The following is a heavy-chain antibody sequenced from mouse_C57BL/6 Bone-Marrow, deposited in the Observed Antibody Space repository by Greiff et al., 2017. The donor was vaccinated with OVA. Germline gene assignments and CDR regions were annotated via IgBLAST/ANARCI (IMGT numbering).Heavy chain of an antibody. CDR2: ISDGGSYT. J-gene: IGHJ4*01. CDR3: ARLLRRDYAMDY. Sequence: EVKLEESGGGLVKPGGSLKLSCAASGFTFSSYAMSWVRQTPEKRLEWVATISDGGSYTYYPDNVKGRFTISRDNAKNNLYLQMSHLKSEDTAMYYCARLLRRDYAMDYWGQGTSVTVSS. V-gene: IGHV5-4*03. CDR1: GFTFSSYA. D-gene: IGHD2-12*01.